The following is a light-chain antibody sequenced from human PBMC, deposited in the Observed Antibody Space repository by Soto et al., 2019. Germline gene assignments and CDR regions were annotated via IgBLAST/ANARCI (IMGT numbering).Light chain of an antibody. Sequence: QSALTQPASVAGSPGQSITISCTGTSSDIGGYNYVSWYQQHPGKVPKLIIYEVTNRPSGVSDRFSGSKSGNTASLTISGLPAEDESDYYCSSFTTSSALIFGGGTKVTVL. CDR3: SSFTTSSALI. CDR1: SSDIGGYNY. J-gene: IGLJ2*01. V-gene: IGLV2-14*01. CDR2: EVT.